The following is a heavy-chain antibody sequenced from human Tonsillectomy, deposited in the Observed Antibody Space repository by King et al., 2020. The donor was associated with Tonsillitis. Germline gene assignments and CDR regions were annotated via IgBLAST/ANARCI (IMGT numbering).Heavy chain of an antibody. J-gene: IGHJ5*02. V-gene: IGHV1-8*02. CDR3: ARERRTAGRKRKAVGVWFDP. CDR2: MNPNSGNT. Sequence: QLVQSGAEVKKPGASVKVSCKASGYTFTSYDINWVRQATGQGLEWMGWMNPNSGNTGYAQKFQGRVTMTRNTSISTAYMELSSLRSEDTAVYYCARERRTAGRKRKAVGVWFDPWGQGTLVTVSS. D-gene: IGHD6-19*01. CDR1: GYTFTSYD.